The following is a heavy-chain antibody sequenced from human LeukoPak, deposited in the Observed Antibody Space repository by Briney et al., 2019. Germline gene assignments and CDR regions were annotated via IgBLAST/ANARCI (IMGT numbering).Heavy chain of an antibody. CDR3: ARGGITGTTRGPTRLNDAFDI. J-gene: IGHJ3*02. V-gene: IGHV1-18*01. CDR2: ISAYNGNT. D-gene: IGHD1-20*01. CDR1: GYTFTSYG. Sequence: ASVKVSCKASGYTFTSYGISWVRQAPGQGLEWMGWISAYNGNTNYAQKLQGRVTMTTDTSASTAYMELRSLRSDDTAVCYCARGGITGTTRGPTRLNDAFDIWGQGTMVTVSS.